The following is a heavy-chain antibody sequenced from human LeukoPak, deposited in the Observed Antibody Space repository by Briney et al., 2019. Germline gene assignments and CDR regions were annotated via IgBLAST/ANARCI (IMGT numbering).Heavy chain of an antibody. V-gene: IGHV3-33*01. CDR1: GFSFSNHG. D-gene: IGHD2-15*01. J-gene: IGHJ6*02. CDR3: ARDGEYCSAGCTSHSYSYGLDV. CDR2: IWYDGSNK. Sequence: GGSLRLSCAASGFSFSNHGIHWVRQAPGKGLEWVSLIWYDGSNKYYADSVKGRFTISRGDSKNTVYLQMNSLRAEDTSVYYCARDGEYCSAGCTSHSYSYGLDVWGQGTTVTVSS.